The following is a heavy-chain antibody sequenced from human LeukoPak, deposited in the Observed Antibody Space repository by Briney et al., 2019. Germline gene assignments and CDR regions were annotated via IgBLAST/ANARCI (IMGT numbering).Heavy chain of an antibody. D-gene: IGHD2-21*01. CDR3: ARGVVIAPQTFDY. J-gene: IGHJ4*02. CDR1: GGSISPYY. Sequence: SETLSLTCTGSGGSISPYYWSWIRQPPGKGLKWIGYIYYSGSTNYNPSLKSRVTISVDTSKNQFSLKLSSVTTADTAVYYCARGVVIAPQTFDYWGQGTLVTVSS. V-gene: IGHV4-59*01. CDR2: IYYSGST.